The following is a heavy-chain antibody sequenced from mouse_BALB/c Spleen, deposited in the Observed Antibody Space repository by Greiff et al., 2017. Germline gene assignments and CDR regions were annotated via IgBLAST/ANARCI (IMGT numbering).Heavy chain of an antibody. V-gene: IGHV6-6*02. CDR3: TRVNYGYHWYFDV. CDR1: GFTFSNYW. J-gene: IGHJ1*01. Sequence: EVKLVESGGGLVQPGGSMKLSCVASGFTFSNYWMNWVRQSPEKGLEWVAEIRLKSNNYATHYAESVKGRFTISRDDSKSSVYLQMNNLRAEDTGIYYCTRVNYGYHWYFDVWGAGTTVTVSS. D-gene: IGHD1-2*01. CDR2: IRLKSNNYAT.